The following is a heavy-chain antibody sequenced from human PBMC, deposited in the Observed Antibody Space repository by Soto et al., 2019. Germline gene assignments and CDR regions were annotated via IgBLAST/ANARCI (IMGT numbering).Heavy chain of an antibody. D-gene: IGHD2-2*01. CDR1: GFTFSDYY. Sequence: GGSLRLSCAASGFTFSDYYMSWIRQAPGKGLEWVSYISSSGSTIYYAASVKGRFTISRDNAKNSLYLQMNSLRAEDTAVDYCARDSGPAAIGYYYYYMDVWGKGTTVTVSS. J-gene: IGHJ6*03. CDR3: ARDSGPAAIGYYYYYMDV. V-gene: IGHV3-11*01. CDR2: ISSSGSTI.